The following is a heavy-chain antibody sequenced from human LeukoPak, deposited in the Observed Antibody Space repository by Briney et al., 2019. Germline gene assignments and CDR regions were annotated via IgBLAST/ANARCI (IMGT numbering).Heavy chain of an antibody. Sequence: SETLSLTCTVSGGSISSSSFYWGWIRQSPGKGLEWFGTIYYSGNTYYNPSLKSRVTISVDTSKNQFSLKLSSVTAADTAVYYCARDSLGAGTVGATSGYWGQGTLVTVSS. CDR1: GGSISSSSFY. CDR3: ARDSLGAGTVGATSGY. CDR2: IYYSGNT. D-gene: IGHD1-26*01. J-gene: IGHJ4*02. V-gene: IGHV4-39*02.